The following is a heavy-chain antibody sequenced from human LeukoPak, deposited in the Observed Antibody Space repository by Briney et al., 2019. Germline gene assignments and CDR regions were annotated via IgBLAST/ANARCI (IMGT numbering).Heavy chain of an antibody. Sequence: SETLSLTCAVYGGSFSGYYWSWIRQPPGKGLEWIGEINHSGSTNYNPSLKSRVTISVDTSKNQFSLKLSSVTAADTAVYYCARFYSSSPAQFDYWGQGTLVTVSS. CDR2: INHSGST. V-gene: IGHV4-34*01. CDR1: GGSFSGYY. CDR3: ARFYSSSPAQFDY. D-gene: IGHD6-6*01. J-gene: IGHJ4*02.